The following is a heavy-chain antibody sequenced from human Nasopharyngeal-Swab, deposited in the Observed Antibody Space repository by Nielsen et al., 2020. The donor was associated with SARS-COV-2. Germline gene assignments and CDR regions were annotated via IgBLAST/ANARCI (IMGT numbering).Heavy chain of an antibody. CDR2: ISSNGGST. CDR3: AKSGEVFGVIYYYYYMDV. D-gene: IGHD3-3*01. V-gene: IGHV3-64*01. J-gene: IGHJ6*03. CDR1: GFTFSSYA. Sequence: GESLKISCAASGFTFSSYAMHWVRQAPGKGLEYVSAISSNGGSTYYANSVKGRFTISRDNSKNTLYLQMGSLRAEDMAVYYCAKSGEVFGVIYYYYYMDVWGKGTTVTVSS.